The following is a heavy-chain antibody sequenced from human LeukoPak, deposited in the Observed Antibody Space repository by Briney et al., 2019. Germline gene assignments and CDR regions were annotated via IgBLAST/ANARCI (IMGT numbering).Heavy chain of an antibody. J-gene: IGHJ4*02. D-gene: IGHD2-15*01. V-gene: IGHV1-18*01. Sequence: ASVKVSCKASGYTFTSHGFSWVRQAPGQGLEWMGWISSNNGNMNYAQKFQGRVTMTRDTSTSTVYLELSNLRSEDTAVYYCARRGACSGSSCNLDYWGQGTLVTVSS. CDR2: ISSNNGNM. CDR1: GYTFTSHG. CDR3: ARRGACSGSSCNLDY.